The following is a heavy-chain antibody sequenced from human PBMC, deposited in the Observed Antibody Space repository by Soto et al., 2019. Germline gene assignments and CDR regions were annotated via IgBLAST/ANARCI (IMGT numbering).Heavy chain of an antibody. CDR3: ARGFYYGSGSYYYYYYGMDV. CDR2: INHSGST. CDR1: GWSFSGYY. Sequence: PSESLSLPCSVYGWSFSGYYWSWIRQPPGKGLEWIGEINHSGSTNYNPSLKSRVTISVDTSKNQFSLKLSSVTAADTAVYYCARGFYYGSGSYYYYYYGMDVWGQGTTVTVSS. V-gene: IGHV4-34*01. J-gene: IGHJ6*02. D-gene: IGHD3-10*01.